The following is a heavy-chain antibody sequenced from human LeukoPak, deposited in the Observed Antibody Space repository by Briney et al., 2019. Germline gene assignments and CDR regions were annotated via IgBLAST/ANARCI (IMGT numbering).Heavy chain of an antibody. J-gene: IGHJ3*02. Sequence: SVKVSCKASGGIFSSYAISWVRQAPGQGLEWMGRIIPIFGTANYAQKFQGRVTITTDESTSTAYMELSSLRSEDTAVYYCARSVVVTANDAFDIWGQGTMVTVSS. CDR1: GGIFSSYA. V-gene: IGHV1-69*05. CDR2: IIPIFGTA. CDR3: ARSVVVTANDAFDI. D-gene: IGHD2-21*02.